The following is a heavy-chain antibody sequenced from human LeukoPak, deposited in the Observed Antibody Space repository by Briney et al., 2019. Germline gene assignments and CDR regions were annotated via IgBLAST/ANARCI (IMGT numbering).Heavy chain of an antibody. CDR2: ISGSGGST. V-gene: IGHV3-23*01. Sequence: GGSLRLSCAASGFTFSSYAMSWVRQAPGKGLEWVSTISGSGGSTYYADSVKGRFTISRDNSKNTLYLQMNSLRAEDTAVYYCAQDHNYYGSGTRWFDPWGQGTLVTVPS. CDR1: GFTFSSYA. D-gene: IGHD3-10*01. J-gene: IGHJ5*02. CDR3: AQDHNYYGSGTRWFDP.